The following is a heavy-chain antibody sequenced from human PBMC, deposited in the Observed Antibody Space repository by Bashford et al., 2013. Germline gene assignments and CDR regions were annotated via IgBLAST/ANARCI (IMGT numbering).Heavy chain of an antibody. Sequence: ESLKISCKASGYRFTRPLDRLGAPNARKGLEWMGLXFPGDSDTRYSPAFQGQVTISADKSINTAYLQWSSLKASDTAFYHCVRQDRRYCSGGSCYSIDYWGLGTLVTVSS. CDR1: GYRFTRPL. J-gene: IGHJ4*02. V-gene: IGHV5-51*01. D-gene: IGHD2-15*01. CDR3: VRQDRRYCSGGSCYSIDY. CDR2: XFPGDSDT.